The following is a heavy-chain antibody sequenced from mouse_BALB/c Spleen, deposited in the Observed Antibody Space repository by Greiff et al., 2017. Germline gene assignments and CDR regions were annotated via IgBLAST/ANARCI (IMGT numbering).Heavy chain of an antibody. V-gene: IGHV3-6*02. D-gene: IGHD2-4*01. CDR1: GYSITSGYY. Sequence: EVQLQQSGPGLVKPSQSLSLTCSVTGYSITSGYYWNWIRQFPGNKLEWMGYISYDGSNNYNPSLKNRISITRDTSKNQFFLKLNSVTTEDTATYYCASLYYDYDGNFDYWGQGTTLTVSS. CDR2: ISYDGSN. CDR3: ASLYYDYDGNFDY. J-gene: IGHJ2*01.